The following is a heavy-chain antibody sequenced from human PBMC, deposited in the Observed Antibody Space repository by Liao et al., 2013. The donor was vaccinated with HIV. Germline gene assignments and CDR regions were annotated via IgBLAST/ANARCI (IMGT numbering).Heavy chain of an antibody. J-gene: IGHJ6*03. D-gene: IGHD2-21*01. CDR2: TYYSGNT. CDR3: ARDRGDPDYYYYYYMDV. Sequence: QVQLQESGPGLVKPSQTLSLTCTVSGGSISSGSYYWSWIRQPPGKGLEWIGYTYYSGNTYYNPSLKSRVTISVDTSKNQFSLKLSSVTAAATAVYYCARDRGDPDYYYYYYMDVWGKGTTVTVSS. CDR1: GGSISSGSYY. V-gene: IGHV4-30-4*08.